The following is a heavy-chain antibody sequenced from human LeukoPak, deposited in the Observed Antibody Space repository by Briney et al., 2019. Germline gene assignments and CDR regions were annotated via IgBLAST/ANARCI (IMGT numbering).Heavy chain of an antibody. CDR3: ASSPLGWYYDSSGYYRD. Sequence: SETLSLTCAVYGGSFSGYYWSWIRQPPGKGLEWIGYIYYSGSTNYNPSLKSRVTISVDTSKNQFSLKLSSVTAADTAVYYCASSPLGWYYDSSGYYRDWGQGTLVTVSS. CDR1: GGSFSGYY. D-gene: IGHD3-22*01. J-gene: IGHJ4*02. CDR2: IYYSGST. V-gene: IGHV4-59*01.